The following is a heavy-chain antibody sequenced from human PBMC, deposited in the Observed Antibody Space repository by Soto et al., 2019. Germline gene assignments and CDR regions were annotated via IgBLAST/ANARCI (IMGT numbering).Heavy chain of an antibody. V-gene: IGHV4-34*01. CDR2: INHSGST. Sequence: SETLSLTCAVYGGSFSGYYWSWIRQPPGKGLEWIGEINHSGSTNYNPSLKSRVTISVDTSKNQFSLKLSSVTAADTAVYYCARGQRLRFLEWLGYYYGMDVWGQGTTVTV. CDR1: GGSFSGYY. J-gene: IGHJ6*02. D-gene: IGHD3-3*01. CDR3: ARGQRLRFLEWLGYYYGMDV.